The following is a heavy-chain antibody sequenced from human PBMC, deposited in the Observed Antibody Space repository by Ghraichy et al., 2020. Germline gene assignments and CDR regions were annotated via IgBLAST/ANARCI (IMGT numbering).Heavy chain of an antibody. CDR1: GFTFGSYA. J-gene: IGHJ6*02. V-gene: IGHV3-33*01. CDR2: IWHDGTNK. CDR3: ASGDSSGSYFAYYYYGMDV. D-gene: IGHD1-26*01. Sequence: GGSLRLSCATSGFTFGSYAMHWVRQAPGKRLEWVAVIWHDGTNKNYVESVKGRFTISRDNSKNALYLQMNSLRAEETAVYYCASGDSSGSYFAYYYYGMDVWGQGTTVTVSS.